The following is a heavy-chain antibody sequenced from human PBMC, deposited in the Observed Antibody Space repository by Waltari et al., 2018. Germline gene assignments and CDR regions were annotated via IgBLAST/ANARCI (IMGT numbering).Heavy chain of an antibody. CDR2: IQTSNGDT. Sequence: QVQMVQSGAELKKPGAAVMVSCKASGYSFTSCGNSWVRQAPGQGLEWMGWIQTSNGDTNYPQKFQGRVTMTTDRSTSTVYMELRGLRSDDTAVYYCVKDNWNNFEYWGQGTPVTVSS. V-gene: IGHV1-18*01. J-gene: IGHJ4*02. CDR3: VKDNWNNFEY. CDR1: GYSFTSCG. D-gene: IGHD1-20*01.